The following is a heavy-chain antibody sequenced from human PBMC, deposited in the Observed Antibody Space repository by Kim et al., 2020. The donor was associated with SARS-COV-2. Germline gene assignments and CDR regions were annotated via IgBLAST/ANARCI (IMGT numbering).Heavy chain of an antibody. D-gene: IGHD3-9*01. CDR2: ISGSGGST. V-gene: IGHV3-23*01. Sequence: GGSLRLSCAASGFTFSSYAMSWVRQAPGKGLEWVSAISGSGGSTYYADSVKGRFTISRDNSKNTLYLQMNSLRAEDTAVYYCAKALFEVPYYDILTGPFGPPCCYYYGMDVWGQGTTVTVSS. CDR1: GFTFSSYA. CDR3: AKALFEVPYYDILTGPFGPPCCYYYGMDV. J-gene: IGHJ6*02.